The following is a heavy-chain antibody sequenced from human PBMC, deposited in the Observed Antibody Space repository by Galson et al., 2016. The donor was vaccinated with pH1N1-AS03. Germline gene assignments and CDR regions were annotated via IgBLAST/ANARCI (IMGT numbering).Heavy chain of an antibody. D-gene: IGHD3-9*01. Sequence: SLRLSCAASGFTFSTYWMHWVRQAPGKGLVWVSHINSDGSSTTYADSVKGRFTMTRDTSITTAYMEIHGLRSDDTAVYYCARRHIFLGAGAHKTYAMDIWGQGTTVTVSS. V-gene: IGHV3-74*01. CDR3: ARRHIFLGAGAHKTYAMDI. CDR2: INSDGSST. J-gene: IGHJ6*02. CDR1: GFTFSTYW.